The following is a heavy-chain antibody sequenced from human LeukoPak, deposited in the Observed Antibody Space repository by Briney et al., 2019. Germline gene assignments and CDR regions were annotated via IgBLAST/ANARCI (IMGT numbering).Heavy chain of an antibody. J-gene: IGHJ4*02. CDR1: GFTFSSYG. CDR3: AKATLADY. D-gene: IGHD3-3*02. Sequence: HPGRSLRLSCAASGFTFSSYGMHWVRQAPGKGLEWVAVISYDGSNKYYADSVKGRFTISRDNSKNTLYLQMNSLRAEDTAVYYCAKATLADYWGQGTLVTVSS. V-gene: IGHV3-30*18. CDR2: ISYDGSNK.